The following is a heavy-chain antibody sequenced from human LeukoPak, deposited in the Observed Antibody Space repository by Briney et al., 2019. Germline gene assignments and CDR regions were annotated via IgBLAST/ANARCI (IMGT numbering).Heavy chain of an antibody. CDR3: GRGWGVVTAGGYFDL. Sequence: PSETLSLTCTVSGGSISSYYWSWIRQPPGKGLEWIGYIYYSGSTNYNPSLKSRVTISVDTSKNQFSLKLSSVTAADTAVYYCGRGWGVVTAGGYFDLWGRGTLVTVSS. D-gene: IGHD2-21*02. CDR2: IYYSGST. J-gene: IGHJ2*01. V-gene: IGHV4-59*01. CDR1: GGSISSYY.